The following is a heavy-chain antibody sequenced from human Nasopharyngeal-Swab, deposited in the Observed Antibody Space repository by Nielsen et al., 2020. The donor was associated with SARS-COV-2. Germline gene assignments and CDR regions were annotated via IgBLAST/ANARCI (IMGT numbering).Heavy chain of an antibody. J-gene: IGHJ6*02. CDR3: AGGTVYYYDSSGYYYYYYGMDV. D-gene: IGHD3-22*01. CDR2: INHSGST. V-gene: IGHV4-34*01. Sequence: WIRQPPGKGLEWIGEINHSGSTNYNPSLKSRVTISVDTSKNQFSLKLSSVTAADTAVYYCAGGTVYYYDSSGYYYYYYGMDVWGQGTTVTVSS.